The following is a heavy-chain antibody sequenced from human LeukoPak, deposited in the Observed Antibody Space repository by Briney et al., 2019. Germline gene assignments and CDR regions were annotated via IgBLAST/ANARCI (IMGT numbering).Heavy chain of an antibody. J-gene: IGHJ5*02. D-gene: IGHD2-2*01. Sequence: GGSLRLSCVASGFTFSSYWMSWVRQAPGKGLEWVANIKQDGSEKYYVDSVKGRFTISRDNAKNSLYLQMNSLRAEDTAVYYCATHCSSSCPWGQGTLVTVAS. V-gene: IGHV3-7*01. CDR2: IKQDGSEK. CDR3: ATHCSSSCP. CDR1: GFTFSSYW.